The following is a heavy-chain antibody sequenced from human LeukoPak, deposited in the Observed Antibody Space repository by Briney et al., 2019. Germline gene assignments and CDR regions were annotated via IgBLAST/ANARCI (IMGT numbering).Heavy chain of an antibody. V-gene: IGHV3-30*18. CDR2: ISYDGSNK. J-gene: IGHJ4*02. CDR3: AKGGVSYHDF. D-gene: IGHD1-26*01. CDR1: GFTFSSYG. Sequence: GGSLRLSCAASGFTFSSYGMHWVRQAPGKGLEWVAVISYDGSNKYYADSVKGRFTVSRDNSENTLSLQMNSLRAEDTAIYYCAKGGVSYHDFWGQGTLVTVSS.